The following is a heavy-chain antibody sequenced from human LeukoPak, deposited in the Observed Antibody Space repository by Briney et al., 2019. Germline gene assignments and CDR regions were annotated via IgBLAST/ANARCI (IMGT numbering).Heavy chain of an antibody. D-gene: IGHD2-2*01. CDR1: GGSISSGDYY. CDR3: AIDEVYCSSTSCYSKRDAFDI. J-gene: IGHJ3*02. CDR2: IYYSGST. V-gene: IGHV4-30-4*02. Sequence: SDTLSLTCTVSGGSISSGDYYWSWIRQPPGKGLEWIGYIYYSGSTYYNPSLKSRVTISVDTSKNQFSLKLSSVTAADTAVYYCAIDEVYCSSTSCYSKRDAFDIWGQGTMVTVSS.